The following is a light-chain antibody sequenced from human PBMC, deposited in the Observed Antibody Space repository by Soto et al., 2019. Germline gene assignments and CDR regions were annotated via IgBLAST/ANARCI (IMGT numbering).Light chain of an antibody. CDR2: DVN. CDR3: CSYAGSYTYV. J-gene: IGLJ1*01. CDR1: SSDVGHNNY. Sequence: QSALTQPRSVSGSPGQSVTISCTGTSSDVGHNNYVSWYQQHPGKAPKLMIYDVNKRPSGVPDRFSGSKSGHTASLTISGLQAEDAADYYCCSYAGSYTYVFGTGTKVTVL. V-gene: IGLV2-11*01.